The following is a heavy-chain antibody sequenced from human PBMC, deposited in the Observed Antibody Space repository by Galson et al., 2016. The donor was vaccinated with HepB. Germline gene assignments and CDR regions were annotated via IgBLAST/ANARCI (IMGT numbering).Heavy chain of an antibody. CDR1: GFTFSSYA. CDR3: ARDLTAHYYDSSGYYYFRESGY. J-gene: IGHJ4*02. D-gene: IGHD3-22*01. V-gene: IGHV3-33*01. CDR2: IWYDGSKK. Sequence: SLRLSCAAAGFTFSSYAMHWVRQAPGKGLEWVAVIWYDGSKKYYADSVKGRFTISRDNSKNTMYLQMNSLRAEDTAVYYCARDLTAHYYDSSGYYYFRESGYWGQGTLVTVSS.